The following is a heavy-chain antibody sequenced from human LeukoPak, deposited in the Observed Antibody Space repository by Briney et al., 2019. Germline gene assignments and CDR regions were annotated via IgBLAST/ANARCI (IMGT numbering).Heavy chain of an antibody. Sequence: SVNVSCKASGGTFSSYAISWVRQAPGQGLEWMGRIIPILGIANYAQKFQGRVTITADKSTSTAYMELSSLRSEDTAVYYCARDSNVDTAMSTYWGQGTLVTVSS. CDR3: ARDSNVDTAMSTY. CDR2: IIPILGIA. V-gene: IGHV1-69*04. J-gene: IGHJ4*02. D-gene: IGHD5-18*01. CDR1: GGTFSSYA.